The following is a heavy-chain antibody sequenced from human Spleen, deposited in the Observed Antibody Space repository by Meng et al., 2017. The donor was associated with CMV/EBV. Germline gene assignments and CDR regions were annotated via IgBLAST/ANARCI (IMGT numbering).Heavy chain of an antibody. D-gene: IGHD3-22*01. CDR3: GRSGISTMSFDY. CDR2: INWNGGRA. J-gene: IGHJ4*02. V-gene: IGHV3-20*04. CDR1: GFTFDDNG. Sequence: GGSLRLSCAASGFTFDDNGMSWVRQVPGKGLEWVSSINWNGGRAGYADSVKGRFTISRDNAKDSLYLQMDSLRAEDTALYYCGRSGISTMSFDYWGQGTVVTVSS.